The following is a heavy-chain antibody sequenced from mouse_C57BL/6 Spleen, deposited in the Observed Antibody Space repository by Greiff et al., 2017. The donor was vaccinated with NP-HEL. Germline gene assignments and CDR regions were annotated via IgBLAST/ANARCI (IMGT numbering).Heavy chain of an antibody. D-gene: IGHD4-1*01. CDR3: ARRLDWEGDFDV. V-gene: IGHV1-42*01. CDR1: GYSFTGYY. CDR2: INPSTGGT. Sequence: EVQLQQSGPELVKPGASVKISCKASGYSFTGYYMNWVKQSPEKSLEWIGEINPSTGGTTYNQKFKAKATLTVDKSSSTAYMQLKSLTSEDSAVYYCARRLDWEGDFDVWGTGTTVTVSS. J-gene: IGHJ1*03.